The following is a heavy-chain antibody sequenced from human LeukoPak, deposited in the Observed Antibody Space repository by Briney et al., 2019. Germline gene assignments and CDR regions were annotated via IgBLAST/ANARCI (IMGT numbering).Heavy chain of an antibody. CDR2: IYYSGST. D-gene: IGHD2-8*02. J-gene: IGHJ4*02. CDR3: ARIRPGLVEPYYFDY. V-gene: IGHV4-38-2*01. CDR1: GFTFSSYA. Sequence: GSLRLSCAASGFTFSSYAMSWVRQSPGKGLEWIGNIYYSGSTYYNPSLKSRVTLSIDTSKNQFSLRLSSVTAADTAVYFCARIRPGLVEPYYFDYWGQGTLVTVSS.